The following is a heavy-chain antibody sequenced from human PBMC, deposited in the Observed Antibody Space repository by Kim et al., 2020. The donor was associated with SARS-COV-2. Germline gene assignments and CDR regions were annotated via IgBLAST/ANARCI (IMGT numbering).Heavy chain of an antibody. V-gene: IGHV3-73*01. D-gene: IGHD6-6*01. Sequence: GGSLRLSCAASGFTFSGSAMHWVRQASGKGLEWVGRIRSKANSYATAYAASVKGRFTISRDDSKNTAYLQMNSLKTEDTAVYYCTRPGYSSSSECDYWGQGTLVTVSS. J-gene: IGHJ4*02. CDR1: GFTFSGSA. CDR2: IRSKANSYAT. CDR3: TRPGYSSSSECDY.